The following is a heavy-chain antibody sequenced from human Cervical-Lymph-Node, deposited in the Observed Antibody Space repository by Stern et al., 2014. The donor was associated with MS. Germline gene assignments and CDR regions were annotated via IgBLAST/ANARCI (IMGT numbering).Heavy chain of an antibody. Sequence: EVHLVESGPEVKRPGESLKISCQASGYTFTSYWIGWVRQMPGKGLEWIAIIFPGGSDIRYSPSFQGQVTTSADKSSSIAYLQWNNLKASDTAIYYCARQRYFDYWGQGTLVTVSS. J-gene: IGHJ4*02. CDR2: IFPGGSDI. CDR3: ARQRYFDY. V-gene: IGHV5-51*01. CDR1: GYTFTSYW.